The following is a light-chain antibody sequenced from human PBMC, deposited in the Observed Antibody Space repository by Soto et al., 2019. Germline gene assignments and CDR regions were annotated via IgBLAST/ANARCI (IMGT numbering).Light chain of an antibody. J-gene: IGKJ2*01. CDR1: HSVTRNQ. Sequence: ENVLTQSPGTLSLSPGERATVSCRASHSVTRNQLAWYQQKPGQAPRLLVYGASIRATGIPDRFSGSGSGTDFTFTISRLEPEDFAVYYCQQYGSSPPVYTFGQGTKLEIE. V-gene: IGKV3-20*01. CDR3: QQYGSSPPVYT. CDR2: GAS.